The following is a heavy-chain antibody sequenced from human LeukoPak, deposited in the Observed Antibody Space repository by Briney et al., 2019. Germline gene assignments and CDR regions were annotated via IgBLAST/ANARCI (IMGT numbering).Heavy chain of an antibody. J-gene: IGHJ6*03. CDR3: ARASSSWSANYYYYYYMDV. D-gene: IGHD6-13*01. CDR1: GGSFSGYY. CDR2: INHSGST. V-gene: IGHV4-34*01. Sequence: SETLSLTCAVYGGSFSGYYWSWIRQPPGKGLEWIGEINHSGSTNYNPSLKSRVTISVDTSKNQFSLKLSSVTAADTAVYYCARASSSWSANYYYYYYMDVWGKGTTVTISS.